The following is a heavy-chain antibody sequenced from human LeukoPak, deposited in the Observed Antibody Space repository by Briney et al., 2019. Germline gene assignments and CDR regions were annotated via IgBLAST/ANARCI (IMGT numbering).Heavy chain of an antibody. D-gene: IGHD3-22*01. V-gene: IGHV1-18*01. Sequence: GESLKISCKGSGYRFTSYGITWVRQAPGQGLEWMGWISANNGNTNCAQKFQGRVTMTTDTSTSTAYMELRSLRSDDTAVYFCARGLNPTYYYDNSGYSDYWGQGTLVTVSS. J-gene: IGHJ4*02. CDR2: ISANNGNT. CDR3: ARGLNPTYYYDNSGYSDY. CDR1: GYRFTSYG.